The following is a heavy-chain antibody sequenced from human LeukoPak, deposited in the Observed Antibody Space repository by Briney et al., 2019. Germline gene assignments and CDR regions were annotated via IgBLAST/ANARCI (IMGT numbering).Heavy chain of an antibody. CDR1: GFTSSSYS. CDR2: ISSSSSYI. D-gene: IGHD6-13*01. CDR3: ARGRAAAGSDY. J-gene: IGHJ4*02. V-gene: IGHV3-21*01. Sequence: GGSLRLSCAASGFTSSSYSMNWVRQAPGKGLEWVSSISSSSSYIYYADSVKGRFTISRDNAKNSLYLQMNSLRAEDTAVYYCARGRAAAGSDYWGQGTLVTVSS.